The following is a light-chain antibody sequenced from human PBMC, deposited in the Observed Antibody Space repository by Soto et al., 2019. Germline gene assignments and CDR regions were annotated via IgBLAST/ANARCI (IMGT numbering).Light chain of an antibody. Sequence: SYELTQPPSMSVSPGQTASITCSGDKLGDKYASWYQQKPGQSPVLVICQDSKRPSGIPERFSGSNSGNTATLTISGTQAMDEADYYCQAWDSSTAVVFGGGTKLTVL. J-gene: IGLJ2*01. CDR1: KLGDKY. CDR2: QDS. V-gene: IGLV3-1*01. CDR3: QAWDSSTAVV.